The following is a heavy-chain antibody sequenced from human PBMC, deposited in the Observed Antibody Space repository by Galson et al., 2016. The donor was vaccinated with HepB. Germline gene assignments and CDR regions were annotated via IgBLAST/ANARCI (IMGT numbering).Heavy chain of an antibody. V-gene: IGHV1-3*01. CDR2: INAANGDT. J-gene: IGHJ6*02. CDR3: ARGHIVATVDYYYYGLDV. CDR1: GYTFTTYA. D-gene: IGHD5-12*01. Sequence: VQVACPAPGYTFTTYAMYWVRQAPGQRLEWMGWINAANGDTKYSQKLQGRGTITWDTSANTAYMELSSLRSEDTAVYYCARGHIVATVDYYYYGLDVWGQGTTVTVSS.